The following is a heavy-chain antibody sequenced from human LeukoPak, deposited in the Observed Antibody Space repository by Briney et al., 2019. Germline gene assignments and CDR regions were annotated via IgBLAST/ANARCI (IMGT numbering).Heavy chain of an antibody. CDR3: GKAHYVHYYFAH. J-gene: IGHJ4*02. CDR1: GYSFIISW. D-gene: IGHD4-17*01. CDR2: IDPSDPYT. Sequence: HGESLRISCKDYGYSFIISWIIWLRQMPGKGLEWMGRIDPSDPYTNYSPSLQGHVTISADKSISAAYLQWSNLKASDTAMYYWGKAHYVHYYFAHGGQGTLVTVSS. V-gene: IGHV5-10-1*01.